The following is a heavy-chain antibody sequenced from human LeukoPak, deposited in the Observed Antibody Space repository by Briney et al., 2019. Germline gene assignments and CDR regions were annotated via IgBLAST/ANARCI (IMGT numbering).Heavy chain of an antibody. J-gene: IGHJ4*02. CDR3: ARGRGYCSGGSCYYFDY. CDR2: IYPGDSDT. CDR1: GYSFTTYW. V-gene: IGHV5-51*01. D-gene: IGHD2-15*01. Sequence: GESLKISCKGSGYSFTTYWIGWVRQMPGKGLEWMGIIYPGDSDTRYSPSFQGQVTISADKSISTAYLQWSSLKASDTAMYYCARGRGYCSGGSCYYFDYWGQGTLVTVSS.